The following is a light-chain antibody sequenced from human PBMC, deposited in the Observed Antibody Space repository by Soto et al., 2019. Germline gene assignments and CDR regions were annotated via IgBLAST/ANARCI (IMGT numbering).Light chain of an antibody. J-gene: IGLJ2*01. V-gene: IGLV2-8*01. CDR2: EVT. CDR1: RSDVGDYNY. Sequence: QSALTQPPSASGSPGQSVTISCTRTRSDVGDYNYVSWYQQHPGKAPKLLIYEVTKRPSGVPDRFSGSKSANTASLTVSGLQAEDEADYYCSSYAGSDNFEVFGGGTKVTVL. CDR3: SSYAGSDNFEV.